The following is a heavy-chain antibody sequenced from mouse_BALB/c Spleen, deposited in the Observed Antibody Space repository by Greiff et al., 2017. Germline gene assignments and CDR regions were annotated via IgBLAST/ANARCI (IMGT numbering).Heavy chain of an antibody. Sequence: EVKLQESGGGLVQPGGSLKLSCAASGFTFSSYGMSWVRQTPDKRLELVATFNSNGGSTYYPDSVKGRFTISRDNAKNTLYLQMSSLKSEDTAMYYCARNWDGFAYWGQGTLVTVSA. J-gene: IGHJ3*01. CDR1: GFTFSSYG. CDR3: ARNWDGFAY. V-gene: IGHV5-6-3*01. CDR2: FNSNGGST. D-gene: IGHD4-1*01.